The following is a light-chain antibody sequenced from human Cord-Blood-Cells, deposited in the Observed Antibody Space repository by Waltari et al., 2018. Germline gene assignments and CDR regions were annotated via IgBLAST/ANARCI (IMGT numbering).Light chain of an antibody. CDR3: CSYAGGYTYV. CDR1: SSDVGGYNY. CDR2: DVS. V-gene: IGLV2-11*01. Sequence: QSALTQPRPVSGSPGQSVTISCTGTSSDVGGYNYVSWYHQHPGKAPKLMIYDVSKRPSGVPDRFSGSKSGNTASLTISGLQAEDEADYYCCSYAGGYTYVFGTGTKVTVL. J-gene: IGLJ1*01.